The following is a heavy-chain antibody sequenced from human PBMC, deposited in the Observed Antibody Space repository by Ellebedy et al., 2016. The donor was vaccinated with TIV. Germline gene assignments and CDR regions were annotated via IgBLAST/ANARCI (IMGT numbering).Heavy chain of an antibody. CDR1: GFTFSHYA. J-gene: IGHJ6*03. Sequence: PGGSLRLSCAASGFTFSHYAMTWVRQAPGKGLGWVSGISDTCVTSSYADSAKGRFTISRDNSKNTLYLQMNSVKADDTAVDYCAKGNSVYFYLEVWGKGTTVTVSS. CDR2: ISDTCVTS. D-gene: IGHD4-23*01. V-gene: IGHV3-23*01. CDR3: AKGNSVYFYLEV.